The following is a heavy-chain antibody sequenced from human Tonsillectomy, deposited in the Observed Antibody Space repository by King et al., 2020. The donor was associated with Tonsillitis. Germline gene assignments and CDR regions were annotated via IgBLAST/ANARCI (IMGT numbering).Heavy chain of an antibody. CDR2: IRHDGSNE. Sequence: VQLVESGGGVVQPGGSLRLSCAASGFTFSSYGMHWVRQAPGKGLEWVAFIRHDGSNEHYADSVKGRFTISRDISKNTLFLQMNSLRPEDTAVYSCAKDRSGSGTDAFDIWGQGTMVTVPS. J-gene: IGHJ3*02. V-gene: IGHV3-30*02. CDR3: AKDRSGSGTDAFDI. D-gene: IGHD1-26*01. CDR1: GFTFSSYG.